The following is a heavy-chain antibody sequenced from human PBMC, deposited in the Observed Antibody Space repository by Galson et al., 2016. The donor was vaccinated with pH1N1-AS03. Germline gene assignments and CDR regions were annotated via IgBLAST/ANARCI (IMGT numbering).Heavy chain of an antibody. Sequence: SLRLSCAASGFTFRNYAMSWVRQAPGKGLEWVSGITGNGDSTYIADSVKGRFTISRDNSKNTLYLQMISRRDEDTAVFYCAKGRFGTEDYYDGMDVWGQGTTVTVSS. D-gene: IGHD1-1*01. CDR2: ITGNGDST. CDR3: AKGRFGTEDYYDGMDV. J-gene: IGHJ6*02. V-gene: IGHV3-23*01. CDR1: GFTFRNYA.